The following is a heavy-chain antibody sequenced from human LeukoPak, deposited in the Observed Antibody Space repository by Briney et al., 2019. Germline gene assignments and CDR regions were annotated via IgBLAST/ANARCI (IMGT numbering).Heavy chain of an antibody. Sequence: PGRSLRLSCAASGFTFSSYGMHWVRQAPGKGLEWVAVIWYDGSNKYYADSVKGRFTISRDNSKNTLYLQMNSLRAEDTAVYYCAKRVTASSLAAFDIWGQGTMVTVSS. CDR3: AKRVTASSLAAFDI. D-gene: IGHD2-21*02. J-gene: IGHJ3*02. V-gene: IGHV3-33*06. CDR1: GFTFSSYG. CDR2: IWYDGSNK.